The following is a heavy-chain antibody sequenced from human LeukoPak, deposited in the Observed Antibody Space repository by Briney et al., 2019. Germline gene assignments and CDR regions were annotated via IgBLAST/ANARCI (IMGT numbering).Heavy chain of an antibody. CDR2: IYYSGNT. V-gene: IGHV4-59*01. CDR1: GGSISSYY. J-gene: IGHJ4*02. CDR3: ASAHSGSYNEAGY. D-gene: IGHD1-26*01. Sequence: SETLSLTCAVSGGSISSYYRSWIRQPPGKGLEWIGYIYYSGNTNYNPSLKSRVTISVDTSKNQFSLKLSSVTAADTAVYYCASAHSGSYNEAGYWGQGTLVTVSS.